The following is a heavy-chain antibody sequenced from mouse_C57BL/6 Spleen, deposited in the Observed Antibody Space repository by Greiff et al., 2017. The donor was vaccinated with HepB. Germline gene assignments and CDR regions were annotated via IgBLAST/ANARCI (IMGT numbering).Heavy chain of an antibody. CDR3: TRCDGHWYFDV. J-gene: IGHJ1*03. CDR2: IDPETGGT. D-gene: IGHD2-3*01. V-gene: IGHV1-15*01. Sequence: QVQLQQSGAELVRPGASVTLSCKASGYTFTDYEMHWLKQTPVHGLEWIGAIDPETGGTAYNQKFKGKAILTADKSSSTAYMELRSLTSEDSAVYYCTRCDGHWYFDVWGTGTTVTVSS. CDR1: GYTFTDYE.